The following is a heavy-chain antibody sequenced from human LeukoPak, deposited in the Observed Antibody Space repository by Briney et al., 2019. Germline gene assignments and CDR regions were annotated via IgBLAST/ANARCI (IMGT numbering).Heavy chain of an antibody. D-gene: IGHD1-26*01. V-gene: IGHV1-2*02. CDR3: ARGRGGATTGFDH. CDR1: GYTFSGYY. J-gene: IGHJ4*02. Sequence: ASVKVSCKASGYTFSGYYMHWVRQAPGQGLESMGWINSNSGARNYAPKFQGRVTFSRDNPISTAYMELSGLRSDDTAIYYCARGRGGATTGFDHWGQGTLVTVSS. CDR2: INSNSGAR.